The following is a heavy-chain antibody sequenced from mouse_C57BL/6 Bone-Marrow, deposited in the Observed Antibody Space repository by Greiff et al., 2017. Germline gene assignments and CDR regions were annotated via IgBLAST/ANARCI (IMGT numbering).Heavy chain of an antibody. V-gene: IGHV1-64*01. CDR1: GYTFTSYW. J-gene: IGHJ3*01. D-gene: IGHD2-4*01. CDR2: IHPNSGST. CDR3: AFHDYGGFAY. Sequence: QVQLQQPGAELVKPGASVKLSCKASGYTFTSYWMHWVKQRPGQGLEWIGMIHPNSGSTNYNGQFKSKATLTVDKSSSTAYMQLSSLTSEDSAVXYCAFHDYGGFAYWGQGTLVTVSA.